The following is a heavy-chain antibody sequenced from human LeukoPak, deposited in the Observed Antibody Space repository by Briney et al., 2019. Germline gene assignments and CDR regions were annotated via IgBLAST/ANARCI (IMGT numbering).Heavy chain of an antibody. CDR2: INPNSGGT. CDR3: ALSRGYYEKWVY. CDR1: GYAFTGYY. J-gene: IGHJ4*02. D-gene: IGHD3-22*01. V-gene: IGHV1-2*02. Sequence: EASVKVSCKASGYAFTGYYMHWVRQAPGQGLEWMGWINPNSGGTKYAQKFQGRVTMTRDTSVSTAYMELSRLRSDDTAVYYCALSRGYYEKWVYWGQGTLVTVSS.